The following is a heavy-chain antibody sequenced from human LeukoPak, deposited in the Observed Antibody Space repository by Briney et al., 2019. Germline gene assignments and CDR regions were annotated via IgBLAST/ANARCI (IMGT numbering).Heavy chain of an antibody. CDR2: ISYDGSNK. Sequence: GGSLRLSCAASGFTFSSYAMHWVRQAPGKGLEWVAVISYDGSNKYYADSVKGRFTISRDNSKNTLYLQMNSLRAEDTAVYYCARGTGSGSLSGAFDYRGQGTLVTVSS. CDR1: GFTFSSYA. D-gene: IGHD1-26*01. CDR3: ARGTGSGSLSGAFDY. J-gene: IGHJ4*02. V-gene: IGHV3-30*01.